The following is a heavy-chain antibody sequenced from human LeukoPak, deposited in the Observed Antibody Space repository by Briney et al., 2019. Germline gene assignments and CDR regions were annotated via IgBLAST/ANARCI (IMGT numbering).Heavy chain of an antibody. J-gene: IGHJ3*02. CDR2: IRSKAYSGTT. CDR3: TRDYDFWSGYRGGAFDI. V-gene: IGHV3-49*04. CDR1: GFTFVDYV. Sequence: GGSLRLSCTASGFTFVDYVMSWVRQAPGKGLEWVAFIRSKAYSGTTEYAASVKGRFTISRDDSTSIAYLQMNSLKTEDTAVYYCTRDYDFWSGYRGGAFDIWGRGTMVTVSS. D-gene: IGHD3-3*01.